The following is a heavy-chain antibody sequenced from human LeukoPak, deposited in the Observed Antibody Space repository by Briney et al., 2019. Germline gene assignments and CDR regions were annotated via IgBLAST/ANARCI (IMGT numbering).Heavy chain of an antibody. V-gene: IGHV3-30*18. D-gene: IGHD3-22*01. J-gene: IGHJ4*02. Sequence: PGGSLRLSCVVSGFTFSSYGMHWVRQAPGKGLDWVAVISYDGSNKYYADSVKGRFTISRDNSKNTLYLQMNSLRAEDTAVYYCAKRGYYYDSSGYYSRTYFDYWGQGTLVIVSS. CDR3: AKRGYYYDSSGYYSRTYFDY. CDR2: ISYDGSNK. CDR1: GFTFSSYG.